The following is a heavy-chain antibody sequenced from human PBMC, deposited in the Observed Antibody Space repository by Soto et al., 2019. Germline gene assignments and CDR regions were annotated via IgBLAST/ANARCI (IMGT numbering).Heavy chain of an antibody. D-gene: IGHD3-22*01. CDR1: GGSISPYY. CDR3: ARLGGYYQALDS. Sequence: SQTLSLTCNVSGGSISPYYWSWIRQPPGKGLEWIGYIYYGGSTTYNPSLKSRVTISVDTSKNQFSLNLSSVTAADTAVYYCARLGGYYQALDSWGQGTLVTVSS. J-gene: IGHJ4*02. V-gene: IGHV4-59*08. CDR2: IYYGGST.